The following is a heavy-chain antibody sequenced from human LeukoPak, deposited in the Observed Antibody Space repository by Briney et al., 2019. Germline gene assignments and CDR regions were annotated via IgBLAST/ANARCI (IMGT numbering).Heavy chain of an antibody. CDR2: ISYSGST. D-gene: IGHD2-15*01. CDR3: ARRGSGGRSFDI. J-gene: IGHJ3*02. V-gene: IGHV4-61*01. Sequence: SETLSLTCTVSGGSVSSGSYYWTWIREPPGKGLEWIGYISYSGSTNYNPSLKSRVTISVDTSKNQFSLNLSSVTAADTAVYYCARRGSGGRSFDIWGQGTMVTVSS. CDR1: GGSVSSGSYY.